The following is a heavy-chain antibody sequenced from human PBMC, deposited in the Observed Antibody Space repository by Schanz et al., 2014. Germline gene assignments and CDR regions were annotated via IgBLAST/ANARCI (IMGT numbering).Heavy chain of an antibody. D-gene: IGHD3-22*01. CDR2: ISHSGDT. Sequence: QVQLRQWGAGLLRPSETLSLTCAVYGGSFSGYYWTWIRQPPGKRLEWIGEISHSGDTNFNPSLKSRVTISVDTSKSQFSLRMNSLTAADTAVYYCARGTRERLLLRSWQFAFDIWGQGTMXTVSS. J-gene: IGHJ3*02. CDR3: ARGTRERLLLRSWQFAFDI. V-gene: IGHV4-34*01. CDR1: GGSFSGYY.